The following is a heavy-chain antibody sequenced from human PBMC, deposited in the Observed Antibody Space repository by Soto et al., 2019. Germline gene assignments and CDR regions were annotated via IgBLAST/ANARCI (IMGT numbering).Heavy chain of an antibody. CDR2: IYYSGST. V-gene: IGHV4-59*01. D-gene: IGHD3-10*01. J-gene: IGHJ4*02. CDR3: ARGLGSSDY. Sequence: QVQLQESGPGLVKPSETLSLTCTVSGGSISSYYWSWIRQPPGKGLEWIGYIYYSGSTNYNPSLKSRVTISVDTSKNQFSLKLSSVTAADTAVYYCARGLGSSDYWGQGTLVTVSS. CDR1: GGSISSYY.